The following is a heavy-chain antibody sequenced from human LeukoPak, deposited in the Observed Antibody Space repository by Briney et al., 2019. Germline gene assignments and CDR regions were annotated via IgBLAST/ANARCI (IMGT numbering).Heavy chain of an antibody. CDR3: ARMRCGHTDNICYNY. V-gene: IGHV4-34*01. CDR2: IYHSGYT. Sequence: SETLSLTCAVHGVSVSGYYWSWIRQAPGKGLEWIGEIYHSGYTNYNPSLKRRVTISAATSENQLSLRLTSVTAADTAVYYCARMRCGHTDNICYNYWGQGTLVTVSS. J-gene: IGHJ4*02. D-gene: IGHD2-8*01. CDR1: GVSVSGYY.